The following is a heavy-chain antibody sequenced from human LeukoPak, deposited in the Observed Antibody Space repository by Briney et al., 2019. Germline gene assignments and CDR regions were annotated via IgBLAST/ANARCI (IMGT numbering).Heavy chain of an antibody. D-gene: IGHD1-26*01. Sequence: GGSLSLSCAASGFPLSSYATHGVRQAPGKGLEWVAVISYDGSNKYYADSVKGRFTISRDNSKNTLYLQMNSLRAEDTAVYYCARDSVSYLGDYWGQGTLVTVSS. CDR2: ISYDGSNK. J-gene: IGHJ4*02. V-gene: IGHV3-30-3*01. CDR1: GFPLSSYA. CDR3: ARDSVSYLGDY.